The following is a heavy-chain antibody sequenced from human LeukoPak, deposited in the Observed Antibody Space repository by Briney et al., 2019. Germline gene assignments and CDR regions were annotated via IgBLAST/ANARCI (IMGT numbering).Heavy chain of an antibody. V-gene: IGHV3-7*01. CDR1: GFTFSSYW. J-gene: IGHJ5*02. CDR2: INQDGSEK. CDR3: ARLTIVVVPAAIPGGFDP. Sequence: GGSLRLSCAASGFTFSSYWMSWVRQAPGKGLEWVANINQDGSEKYYVDSVKGRFTISRDNAKNSLYLQMNSLRAEDTAVYYCARLTIVVVPAAIPGGFDPWGQGTLVTVSS. D-gene: IGHD2-2*01.